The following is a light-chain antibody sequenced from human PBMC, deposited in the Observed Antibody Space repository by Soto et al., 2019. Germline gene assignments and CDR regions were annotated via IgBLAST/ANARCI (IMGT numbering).Light chain of an antibody. CDR3: QQYYHLPIT. V-gene: IGKV1-33*01. J-gene: IGKJ5*01. Sequence: DIQMTQSPSSLSASVGDRVTITCQASQDISNHLNWYQQKPGKAPKLLIYDASNLETGFPSRFSGSGSGTDFTVNISSMQPEDFATYSCQQYYHLPITFGPGTRLETK. CDR2: DAS. CDR1: QDISNH.